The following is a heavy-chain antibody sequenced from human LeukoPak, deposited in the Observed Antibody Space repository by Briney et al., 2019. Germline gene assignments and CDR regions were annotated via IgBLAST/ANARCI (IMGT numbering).Heavy chain of an antibody. CDR1: GGTFSSYT. CDR3: ARTSSSWYFWFDP. J-gene: IGHJ5*02. D-gene: IGHD6-13*01. Sequence: GASVKVSCKASGGTFSSYTISWVRQAPGQGLEWRGRIIPILGIANYAQKFQGRVTITADKSTSTAYMELSSLRSEDTAVYYCARTSSSWYFWFDPWGQGTLVTVSS. CDR2: IIPILGIA. V-gene: IGHV1-69*02.